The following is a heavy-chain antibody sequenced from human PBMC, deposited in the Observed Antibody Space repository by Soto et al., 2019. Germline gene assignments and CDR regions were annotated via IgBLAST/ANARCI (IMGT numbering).Heavy chain of an antibody. CDR3: ARQLDSSGYYWAI. Sequence: GESLKISCKGSGYSFTSYWIGLVRQMAGKGLEWMGIIYPGDSDTRYSPSFQGQVTISADKSISTAYLQWSSLKASDTAMYYCARQLDSSGYYWAIWGQGTMVTVSS. J-gene: IGHJ3*02. CDR1: GYSFTSYW. CDR2: IYPGDSDT. V-gene: IGHV5-51*01. D-gene: IGHD3-22*01.